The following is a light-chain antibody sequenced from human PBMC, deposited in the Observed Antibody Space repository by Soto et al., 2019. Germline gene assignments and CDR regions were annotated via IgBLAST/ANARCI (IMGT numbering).Light chain of an antibody. CDR3: QQSNSWPYT. J-gene: IGKJ2*01. Sequence: EIVLTQSPGTLSVSPGERANLSCRASQSVSTNLAWFQQKPGQAPRLLIYGASPRATGIPARFSGSGSGTEFTLTINSLQSEDLAVYYCQQSNSWPYTFGQGTKLEV. CDR2: GAS. CDR1: QSVSTN. V-gene: IGKV3-15*01.